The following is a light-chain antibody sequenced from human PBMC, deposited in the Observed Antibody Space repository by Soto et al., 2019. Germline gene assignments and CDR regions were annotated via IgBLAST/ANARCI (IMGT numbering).Light chain of an antibody. CDR1: QSVSNNY. CDR2: GAS. J-gene: IGKJ4*01. Sequence: EIVLTQSTGTLSLSPGERATLSCRASQSVSNNYLAWYQQKPGQAPRLLIYGASNRATGIPDRFSGSGSGTDFTLTISRLEPEDFAVYYCEYYGSSITFGGGTKVAIK. CDR3: EYYGSSIT. V-gene: IGKV3-20*01.